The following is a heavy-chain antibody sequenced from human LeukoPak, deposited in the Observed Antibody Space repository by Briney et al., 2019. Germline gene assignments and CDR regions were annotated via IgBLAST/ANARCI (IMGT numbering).Heavy chain of an antibody. CDR3: ATELGFYFDY. J-gene: IGHJ4*02. CDR2: FYTSGST. Sequence: SQTLSLTCTVSGGSISSGTYYWSWIRQPAGKGLEWIGRFYTSGSTNYNPSLKSRVTISVDTSKNQFSLKLSSVTAADTAVYYCATELGFYFDYWGQGTLVTVSS. CDR1: GGSISSGTYY. D-gene: IGHD7-27*01. V-gene: IGHV4-61*02.